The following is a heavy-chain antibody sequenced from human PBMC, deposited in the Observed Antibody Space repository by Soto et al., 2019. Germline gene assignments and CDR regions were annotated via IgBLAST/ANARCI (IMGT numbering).Heavy chain of an antibody. Sequence: SDTLSLTFAVSGYSISSGYYWGWIRQPPGKGLEWIGGIYHSGSTYYNPSLKSRVTISVDTSKNQFSLKLSSVTDADTAVYYCARDRSAGTYYEFWSGYYTGIDGFDPWGQGTLVTVSS. CDR2: IYHSGST. CDR3: ARDRSAGTYYEFWSGYYTGIDGFDP. D-gene: IGHD3-3*01. V-gene: IGHV4-38-2*02. J-gene: IGHJ5*02. CDR1: GYSISSGYY.